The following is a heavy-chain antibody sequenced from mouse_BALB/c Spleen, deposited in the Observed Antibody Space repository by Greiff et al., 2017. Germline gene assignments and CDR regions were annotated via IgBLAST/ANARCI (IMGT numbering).Heavy chain of an antibody. CDR1: GFSFTSYG. V-gene: IGHV2-4-1*01. Sequence: VKVEESGPGLVQPSQSLSITCTASGFSFTSYGVHWVRQSPGKGLEWLGVIWSGGSTDYNAAFISRLSISKDNSKSKVFFKMNSLQADDTAIYYCAIYYGYERDAMDDWGQGTSVTVSS. CDR3: AIYYGYERDAMDD. CDR2: IWSGGST. J-gene: IGHJ4*01. D-gene: IGHD2-2*01.